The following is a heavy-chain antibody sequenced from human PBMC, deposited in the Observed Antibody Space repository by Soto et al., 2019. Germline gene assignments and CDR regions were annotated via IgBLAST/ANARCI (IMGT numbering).Heavy chain of an antibody. CDR3: ARAAMGGSSWPFDY. Sequence: SETLSLTCAVYGGSFSGYYWSWIRQPPGKGLEWVGEIYHSGSTNYNPSLKSRVTISVDKSKNQFSLKLSSVTAADTAVYYCARAAMGGSSWPFDYWGQGTLVTVSS. CDR1: GGSFSGYY. J-gene: IGHJ4*02. V-gene: IGHV4-34*01. CDR2: IYHSGST. D-gene: IGHD6-13*01.